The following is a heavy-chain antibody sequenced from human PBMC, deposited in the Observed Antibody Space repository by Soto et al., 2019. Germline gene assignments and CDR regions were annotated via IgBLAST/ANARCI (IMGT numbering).Heavy chain of an antibody. CDR3: AKNQERELPRVIDF. CDR1: GLTFSNYA. CDR2: MSGSSSTT. Sequence: PGGSLRLSCATSGLTFSNYAMSWVRQAPGGGLEWVSSMSGSSSTTYYADSVRGRFTISRDRSKNTLYLQMSSLRAEDTALYYCAKNQERELPRVIDFWGQGTLATVPS. J-gene: IGHJ4*02. V-gene: IGHV3-23*01. D-gene: IGHD1-7*01.